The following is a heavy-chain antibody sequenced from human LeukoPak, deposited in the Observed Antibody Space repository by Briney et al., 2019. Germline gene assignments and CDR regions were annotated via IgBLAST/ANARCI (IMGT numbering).Heavy chain of an antibody. V-gene: IGHV1-3*01. Sequence: ASVKVSCKASGYTFTSYAMHWVRQAPGQRLEWMGWNNAGNGNTKYSQKFQGRVTITRDTSASTAYMELSSLRSEDTAVYYCARVVVIGYGMDVWGQGTTVTVSS. D-gene: IGHD3-22*01. CDR2: NNAGNGNT. CDR1: GYTFTSYA. J-gene: IGHJ6*02. CDR3: ARVVVIGYGMDV.